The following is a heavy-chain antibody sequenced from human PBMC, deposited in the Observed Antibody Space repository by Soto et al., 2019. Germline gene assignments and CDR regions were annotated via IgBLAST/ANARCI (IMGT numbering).Heavy chain of an antibody. D-gene: IGHD3-10*01. CDR2: INTDGSSP. CDR1: GFTFSSFW. Sequence: EVQLVESGGGLVQPGVSLRLSCAVSGFTFSSFWMHWVRQAPGEGLVWVSRINTDGSSPSYADYVKGRFTISRDNAKKTLYLQMNSLRGEDTAMYQCAKRGVDTFGLSYWGQGTLVTVSS. CDR3: AKRGVDTFGLSY. V-gene: IGHV3-74*01. J-gene: IGHJ4*02.